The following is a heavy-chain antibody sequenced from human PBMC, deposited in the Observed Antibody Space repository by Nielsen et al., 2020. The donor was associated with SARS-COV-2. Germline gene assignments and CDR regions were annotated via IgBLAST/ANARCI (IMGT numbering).Heavy chain of an antibody. D-gene: IGHD6-6*01. Sequence: SETLSLTCTVSGYSISSDYYWGWIRQSPGKGLEWIGYIYHSGSTYYNPSLKSRVTISVDRSKNQFSLKLSSVTAADTAVYYCASRDIYSSSLGANDYWGQGTLVTVSS. CDR2: IYHSGST. CDR3: ASRDIYSSSLGANDY. V-gene: IGHV4-38-2*02. CDR1: GYSISSDYY. J-gene: IGHJ4*02.